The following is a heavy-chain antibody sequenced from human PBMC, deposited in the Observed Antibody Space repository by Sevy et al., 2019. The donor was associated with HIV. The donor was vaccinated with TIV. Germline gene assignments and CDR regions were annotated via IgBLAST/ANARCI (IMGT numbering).Heavy chain of an antibody. CDR3: AKTLQKLPFHPHYFDY. Sequence: GGSLRLSCAASGFTLGSYTMNWVRQAPGKGLELVASISATGGSTYYADSVKGRFTISRDVSKGILYLQMNSLTAEDTAIFYCAKTLQKLPFHPHYFDYWGQGTLVTVSS. CDR2: ISATGGST. D-gene: IGHD2-21*02. J-gene: IGHJ4*02. CDR1: GFTLGSYT. V-gene: IGHV3-23*01.